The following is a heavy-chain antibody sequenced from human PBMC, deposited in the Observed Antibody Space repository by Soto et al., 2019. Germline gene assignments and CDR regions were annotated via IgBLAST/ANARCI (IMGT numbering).Heavy chain of an antibody. CDR1: GFTFSDYY. J-gene: IGHJ4*02. CDR3: ARGPYDYVWGSNPPHFDY. CDR2: ISSSGSTI. D-gene: IGHD3-16*02. Sequence: QVQLVESGGGLVKPGGSLRLSCAASGFTFSDYYMNWIRQAPGKGLEWVSYISSSGSTIYYADSVKGRFTISRDNAKNSLYLQMNSLRAEDPAVYYCARGPYDYVWGSNPPHFDYWGQGTLVTVSS. V-gene: IGHV3-11*01.